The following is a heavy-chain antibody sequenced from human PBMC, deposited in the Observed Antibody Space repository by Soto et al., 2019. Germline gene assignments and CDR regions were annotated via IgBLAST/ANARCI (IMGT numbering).Heavy chain of an antibody. V-gene: IGHV3-23*01. CDR2: FRSGGDDGTT. J-gene: IGHJ4*02. CDR3: AKKVNSGPGSQYFDY. D-gene: IGHD3-10*01. CDR1: GFTFSSCS. Sequence: GGSLRLSCAASGFTFSSCSMSWVRQAPGKGLEWVSGFRSGGDDGTTYYADYVKGRFTISRDNSKNTLFLQMDSLRAEDTAIYYCAKKVNSGPGSQYFDYWGQGTLVTVSS.